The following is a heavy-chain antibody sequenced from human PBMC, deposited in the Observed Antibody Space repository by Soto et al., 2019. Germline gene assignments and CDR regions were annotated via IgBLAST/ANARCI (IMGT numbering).Heavy chain of an antibody. Sequence: ASVKISCKASGYTFTSYGISWVRQAPGQGLEWMGWISAYNGNTNYAQKLQGRVTMTTDTSTSTAYMELRSLRSDDTAVYYCARDWPYYYDSSGYYGGVFDAFDIWGQGTMVT. CDR1: GYTFTSYG. D-gene: IGHD3-22*01. CDR3: ARDWPYYYDSSGYYGGVFDAFDI. V-gene: IGHV1-18*01. J-gene: IGHJ3*02. CDR2: ISAYNGNT.